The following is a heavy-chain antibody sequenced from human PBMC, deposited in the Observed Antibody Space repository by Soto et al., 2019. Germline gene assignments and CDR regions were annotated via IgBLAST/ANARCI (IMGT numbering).Heavy chain of an antibody. CDR1: GFTFDDYA. J-gene: IGHJ6*02. V-gene: IGHV3-9*01. Sequence: VQLVESGGGVVQPGRSLRLSCAASGFTFDDYAMHWVRQAPGKGLEWVSGISWNSGSIGYADSVKGRFTISRDNAKNSLYLQMNSLRAEDTALYYCAKEGAAGGMDVWGQGTTVTVSS. CDR3: AKEGAAGGMDV. CDR2: ISWNSGSI. D-gene: IGHD6-25*01.